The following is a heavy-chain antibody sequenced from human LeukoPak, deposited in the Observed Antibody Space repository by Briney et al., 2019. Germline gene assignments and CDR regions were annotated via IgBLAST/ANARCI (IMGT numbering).Heavy chain of an antibody. Sequence: PGGSLRLSCAASGFTFSSYAMSRVRQAPGKGLEWVSAISGSGGSTYYADSVKGRFTISRDNSKNTLYLQMNSLRAEDTAVYYCAKAAYPINYYDSSGYPAYWGQGTLVTVSS. D-gene: IGHD3-22*01. V-gene: IGHV3-23*01. CDR1: GFTFSSYA. J-gene: IGHJ4*02. CDR2: ISGSGGST. CDR3: AKAAYPINYYDSSGYPAY.